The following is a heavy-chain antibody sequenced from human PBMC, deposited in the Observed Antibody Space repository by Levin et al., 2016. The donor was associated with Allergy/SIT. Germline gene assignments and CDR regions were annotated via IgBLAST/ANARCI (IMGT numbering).Heavy chain of an antibody. CDR3: AIHLLTTDYGFSFESRRTQYYYGMDV. J-gene: IGHJ6*02. Sequence: GESLKISCVASGFTFRSYDMKWVRQAPGKGLEWVATISSGSDHIYYANSLRGRISVSRDNAKNSLFLQINSLRGEDTATYYCAIHLLTTDYGFSFESRRTQYYYGMDVWGQGATVTVS. CDR2: ISSGSDHI. V-gene: IGHV3-21*04. CDR1: GFTFRSYD. D-gene: IGHD4-17*01.